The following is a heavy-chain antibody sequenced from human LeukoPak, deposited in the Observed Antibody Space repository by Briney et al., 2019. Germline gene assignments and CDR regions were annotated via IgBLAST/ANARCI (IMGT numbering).Heavy chain of an antibody. CDR1: GFTVSSNY. CDR3: ARRDFWSGPTFDY. J-gene: IGHJ4*02. Sequence: GGSLRLSCAASGFTVSSNYMSWVRQAPGKGLEWVANIKQDGSEKYYVDSVKGRFTISRDNAKNSLYLQMNSLRAEDTAVYYCARRDFWSGPTFDYWGQGTLVTVSS. CDR2: IKQDGSEK. D-gene: IGHD3-3*01. V-gene: IGHV3-7*01.